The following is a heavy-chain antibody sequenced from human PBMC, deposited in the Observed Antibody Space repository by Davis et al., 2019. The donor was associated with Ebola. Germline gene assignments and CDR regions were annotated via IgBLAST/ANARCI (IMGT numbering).Heavy chain of an antibody. J-gene: IGHJ3*01. CDR3: ARGGLVPAALYL. Sequence: PSETLSLTCTVSGASMTSYYWSWIWQPPGTGLEWIGYIAYTGNTIYNPSLKSRVTISGDTSKKQFSLRLSSVTAADTAVYYCARGGLVPAALYLWGQGTMVTVSS. CDR1: GASMTSYY. D-gene: IGHD2-2*01. CDR2: IAYTGNT. V-gene: IGHV4-59*01.